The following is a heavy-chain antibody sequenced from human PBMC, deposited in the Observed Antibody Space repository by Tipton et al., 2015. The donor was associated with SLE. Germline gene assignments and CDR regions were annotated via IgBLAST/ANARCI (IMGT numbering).Heavy chain of an antibody. Sequence: TLSLTCNVSGDSITSYYWSWLRQPPGKGLEWIGFIYHRGSTHYNPSLKSRVTLSLDTSKSQFSLRLSSVTAADTAVYYCAKNRGGYCSGDSCYGLDIWGQGTMVTVSS. CDR3: AKNRGGYCSGDSCYGLDI. CDR1: GDSITSYY. J-gene: IGHJ3*02. CDR2: IYHRGST. V-gene: IGHV4-59*01. D-gene: IGHD2-15*01.